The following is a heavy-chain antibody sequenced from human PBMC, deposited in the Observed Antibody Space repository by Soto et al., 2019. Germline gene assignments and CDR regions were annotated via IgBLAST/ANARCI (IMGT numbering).Heavy chain of an antibody. CDR1: GFTFSSYA. Sequence: GGSLRLSCAASGFTFSSYAMHWVRQAPGKGLEWVAVISYDGSNKYYADSVKGRFTISRDNSKNTLYLQMNSLRAEDTAVYYCARDYGLTVTSNYYYYYGTDVWGQGTTVTVSS. J-gene: IGHJ6*02. D-gene: IGHD4-17*01. CDR2: ISYDGSNK. V-gene: IGHV3-30-3*01. CDR3: ARDYGLTVTSNYYYYYGTDV.